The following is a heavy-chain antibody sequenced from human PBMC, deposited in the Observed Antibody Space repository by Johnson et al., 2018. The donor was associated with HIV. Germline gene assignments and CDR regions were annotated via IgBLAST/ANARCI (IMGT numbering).Heavy chain of an antibody. V-gene: IGHV3-30*04. CDR3: ARCGSGHNSSGYYYYSGAFDI. Sequence: QVQLVESGGGVVQPGRSLRLSCAASDFTFSNNAIHWVRQAPGKELEWVAVISYDGTNTYYADSVRGRFPISRDNAKNSLYLQMNSLRAEDTAVYYCARCGSGHNSSGYYYYSGAFDIWGQGTMVTVSS. D-gene: IGHD3-22*01. CDR1: DFTFSNNA. CDR2: ISYDGTNT. J-gene: IGHJ3*02.